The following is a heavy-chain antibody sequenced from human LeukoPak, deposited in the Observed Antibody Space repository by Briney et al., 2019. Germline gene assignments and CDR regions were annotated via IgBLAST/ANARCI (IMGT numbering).Heavy chain of an antibody. D-gene: IGHD2-15*01. J-gene: IGHJ4*02. Sequence: TSETLSLTCSVSGAPISSYFWSWIRQPPGKGLEWIGYIYYSGNTNYNPSLKSRVTISVDTSNNEVSLNLNSVTAADTAVYYCARFVGSGLDYWGQGTLLTVSS. CDR1: GAPISSYF. CDR3: ARFVGSGLDY. CDR2: IYYSGNT. V-gene: IGHV4-59*01.